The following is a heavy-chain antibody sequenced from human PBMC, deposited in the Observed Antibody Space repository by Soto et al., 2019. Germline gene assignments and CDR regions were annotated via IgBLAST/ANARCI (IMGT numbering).Heavy chain of an antibody. CDR2: INYRGTT. Sequence: QLQLQESGPGLVTPSETLSLTCTVSGGSVSSRSYFWAWVRQSPAKGLEWIGSINYRGTTYYIASLKSRATISIDTSRTQFSLRLNSVTAADTAVYYCARLVACDATGCKFDPWGQGILVTVSS. J-gene: IGHJ5*02. CDR1: GGSVSSRSYF. V-gene: IGHV4-39*01. D-gene: IGHD2-15*01. CDR3: ARLVACDATGCKFDP.